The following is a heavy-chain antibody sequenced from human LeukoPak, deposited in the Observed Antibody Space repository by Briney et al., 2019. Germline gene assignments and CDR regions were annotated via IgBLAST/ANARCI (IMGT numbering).Heavy chain of an antibody. V-gene: IGHV3-30-3*01. J-gene: IGHJ6*02. CDR2: ISYDGSNK. Sequence: GRSLRLSCAASGFTFSSYAMHWVRQAPGKGLEWVAVISYDGSNKYYADSVKGRFTISRDNAENSLYLQMNSLRGEDTAVYYCARDGALWFGEGGMDVWGQGTTVTVSS. CDR3: ARDGALWFGEGGMDV. D-gene: IGHD3-10*01. CDR1: GFTFSSYA.